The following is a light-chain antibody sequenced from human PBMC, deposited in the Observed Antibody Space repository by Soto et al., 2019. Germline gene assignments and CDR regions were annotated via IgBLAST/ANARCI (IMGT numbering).Light chain of an antibody. CDR1: SSDIGGYDY. V-gene: IGLV2-14*01. J-gene: IGLJ2*01. CDR3: TSYASGSAHVV. Sequence: QSALTQPASVSGSPGQSITLSCTGTSSDIGGYDYVSWYQRHPGTAPKLIIYDVNNRPSGVSNRFSGSKSGNTASLTISGLQADDEADYYCTSYASGSAHVVFGGGTKVTVL. CDR2: DVN.